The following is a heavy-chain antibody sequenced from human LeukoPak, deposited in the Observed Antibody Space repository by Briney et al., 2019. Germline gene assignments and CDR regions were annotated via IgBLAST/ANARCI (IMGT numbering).Heavy chain of an antibody. V-gene: IGHV3-48*02. CDR3: ARDLGLYSSSWPFDY. D-gene: IGHD6-13*01. Sequence: PGGSLRLSCAASGFTFSSYSMNWVRQAPGKGLEWVSYISSSSSTIYYADSVKGRFTISRDNAKNSLYLQMNSPRDEDTAVYYCARDLGLYSSSWPFDYWGQGTLVTVSS. CDR2: ISSSSSTI. CDR1: GFTFSSYS. J-gene: IGHJ4*02.